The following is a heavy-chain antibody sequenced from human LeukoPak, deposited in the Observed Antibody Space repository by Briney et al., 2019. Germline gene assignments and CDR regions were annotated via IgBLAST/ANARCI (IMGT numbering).Heavy chain of an antibody. J-gene: IGHJ4*02. V-gene: IGHV1-2*02. CDR3: ARFSYSNYDEVDY. D-gene: IGHD4-11*01. Sequence: ASVKVSCKASRYTFTGYYMHWVRQAPGQGLEWMGWINPNSGGTNYAQKFQGRVTMTRDTSISTAYMELSRLRSDDTAVYYCARFSYSNYDEVDYWGQGTLVTVSS. CDR2: INPNSGGT. CDR1: RYTFTGYY.